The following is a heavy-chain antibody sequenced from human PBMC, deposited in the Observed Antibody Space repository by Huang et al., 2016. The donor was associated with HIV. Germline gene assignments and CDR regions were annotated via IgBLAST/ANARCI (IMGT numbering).Heavy chain of an antibody. J-gene: IGHJ3*02. CDR3: TKGHYYDTNGYVAFDI. D-gene: IGHD3-22*01. CDR1: RFTFSKFD. CDR2: ISYDGSSK. Sequence: QVQLVESGGGVVRPGRSLRLSCAASRFTFSKFDMHWVRQAPGKELEWMAVISYDGSSKHYADSVTGRLTISRDKSNNTLYLQMNSLTVEDTAVYYCTKGHYYDTNGYVAFDIWGQGTMVTVSS. V-gene: IGHV3-30*18.